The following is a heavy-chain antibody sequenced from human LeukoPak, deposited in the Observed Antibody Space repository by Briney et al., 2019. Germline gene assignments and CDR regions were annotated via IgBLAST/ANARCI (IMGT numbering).Heavy chain of an antibody. CDR2: IIPIFGTA. D-gene: IGHD3-3*01. V-gene: IGHV1-69*06. Sequence: RASVKVSCKASGGTFSSYAISWVRQAPGQGLEWMGGIIPIFGTANYAQKFQGRVTITADKSTSTAYMELSSLRSEDTAVYYCAREGVGEIFGVVTSYYFDYWAREPWSPSPQ. J-gene: IGHJ4*02. CDR3: AREGVGEIFGVVTSYYFDY. CDR1: GGTFSSYA.